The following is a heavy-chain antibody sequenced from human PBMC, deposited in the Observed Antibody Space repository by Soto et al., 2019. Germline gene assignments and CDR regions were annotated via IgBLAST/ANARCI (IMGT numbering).Heavy chain of an antibody. J-gene: IGHJ4*02. D-gene: IGHD3-10*01. Sequence: EVQVVESGGGLVKPGGSLRLSCAASGFTFTNAWMSWVRQAPGKGLEWVGRIRSKTDGGTTDYAAPVKGRFSISRDDSKNTLFLQMNSLTTEDTAVYYCTAHYLASGRTDYWGQGTLVTVSS. CDR1: GFTFTNAW. CDR2: IRSKTDGGTT. V-gene: IGHV3-15*01. CDR3: TAHYLASGRTDY.